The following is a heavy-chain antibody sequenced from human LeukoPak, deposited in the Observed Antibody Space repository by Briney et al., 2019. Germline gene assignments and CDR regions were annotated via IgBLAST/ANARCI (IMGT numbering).Heavy chain of an antibody. CDR2: INTDESTT. J-gene: IGHJ4*02. D-gene: IGHD3-16*02. Sequence: GGSLRLSRAASGFTFSSYWMHWVRQAPGKGLVWVSRINTDESTTSYADSVKGRFTVSRDNAKNTLYLQMNSLRAEDTAVYYCAKFPVRITFGGVIVSPYWGQGTLVTVSS. CDR3: AKFPVRITFGGVIVSPY. V-gene: IGHV3-74*01. CDR1: GFTFSSYW.